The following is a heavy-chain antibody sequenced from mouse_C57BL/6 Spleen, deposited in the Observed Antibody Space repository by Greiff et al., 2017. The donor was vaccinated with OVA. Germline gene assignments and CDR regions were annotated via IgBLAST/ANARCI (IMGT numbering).Heavy chain of an antibody. V-gene: IGHV1-52*01. CDR1: GYTFTSYW. D-gene: IGHD4-1*01. Sequence: QVQLQQPGAELVRPGSSVKLSCKASGYTFTSYWMHWVKQRPIQGLEWIGNIDPSDSETHYNQKFKDKATLTVDKSSSTAYMQLSSLTSEDSAVDYCARSGRDLFAYWGQGTLVTVSA. CDR3: ARSGRDLFAY. CDR2: IDPSDSET. J-gene: IGHJ3*01.